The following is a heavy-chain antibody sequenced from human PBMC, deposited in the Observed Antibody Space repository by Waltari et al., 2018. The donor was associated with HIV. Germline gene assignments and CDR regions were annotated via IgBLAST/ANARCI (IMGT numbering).Heavy chain of an antibody. CDR1: GSPIDDSG. CDR3: VRDSDGSGYDI. CDR2: IDWNGGSA. J-gene: IGHJ1*01. Sequence: DVRLVESGGEVVRPGASLRLSWVASGSPIDDSGMAWVRQRPGQGLEWVANIDWNGGSANYGDSVKGRFTVFRDNPKASLYLQMNNLRDKDTGLYYCVRDSDGSGYDIWGRGTLVTVFS. V-gene: IGHV3-20*04. D-gene: IGHD3-3*01.